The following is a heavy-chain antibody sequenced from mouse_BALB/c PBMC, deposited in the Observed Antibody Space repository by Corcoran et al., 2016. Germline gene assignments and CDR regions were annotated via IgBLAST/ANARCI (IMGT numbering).Heavy chain of an antibody. CDR3: AISGNWAFDY. CDR2: INPGSGGT. Sequence: QVQLQQSGAELVRPGTSVKVSCKASGYAFTNYLIEWVKQRPGQGLEWIGVINPGSGGTNYNEKFKGKATLTADKSSSTAYMQLSSLTSDDSAVYCCAISGNWAFDYWVQGTTLTVSS. CDR1: GYAFTNYL. V-gene: IGHV1-54*01. D-gene: IGHD4-1*01. J-gene: IGHJ2*01.